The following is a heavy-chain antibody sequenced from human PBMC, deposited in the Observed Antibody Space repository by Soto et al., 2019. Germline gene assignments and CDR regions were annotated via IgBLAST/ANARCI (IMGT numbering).Heavy chain of an antibody. CDR1: GFTFSSYG. CDR3: AKVLYGSGSYYNVLLYYYYGMDV. J-gene: IGHJ6*01. Sequence: QVQLVESGGGVVQPGRSLRLSCAASGFTFSSYGMHWVRQAPGKGLEWVAVISYDGSNKYYADSVKGRFTISRDNSKNSLYLQMTSLRAEDTAVSYCAKVLYGSGSYYNVLLYYYYGMDVWGQGTTVTVSS. CDR2: ISYDGSNK. V-gene: IGHV3-30*18. D-gene: IGHD3-10*01.